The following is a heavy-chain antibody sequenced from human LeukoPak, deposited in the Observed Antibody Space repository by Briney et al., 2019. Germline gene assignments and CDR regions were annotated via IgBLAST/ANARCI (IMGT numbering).Heavy chain of an antibody. J-gene: IGHJ4*02. D-gene: IGHD2/OR15-2a*01. CDR3: ASRMTF. CDR2: IYSGGDT. Sequence: GGSLRLSCAVSGVTVSSDYMSWVRQAPGKGLEWVSLIYSGGDTYCADSVKGRFTISRHISQNTLYLQMNSLRPEDTAIYYCASRMTFGGPGTLVTVSS. V-gene: IGHV3-53*04. CDR1: GVTVSSDY.